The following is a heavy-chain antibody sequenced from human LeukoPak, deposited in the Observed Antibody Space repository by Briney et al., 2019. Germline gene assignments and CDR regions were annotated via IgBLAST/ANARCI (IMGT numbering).Heavy chain of an antibody. CDR1: GGTFSINA. CDR2: IIPIFGTA. J-gene: IGHJ5*02. CDR3: ARGDNWFDP. Sequence: ASVKVSCKAAGGTFSINANSRVRQAPGPGLEWMGGIIPIFGTANYAQKFQGRVTITTDEYTSTAYMELSSLRSEDTAAYYCARGDNWFDPWGQGTLVTVSS. V-gene: IGHV1-69*05.